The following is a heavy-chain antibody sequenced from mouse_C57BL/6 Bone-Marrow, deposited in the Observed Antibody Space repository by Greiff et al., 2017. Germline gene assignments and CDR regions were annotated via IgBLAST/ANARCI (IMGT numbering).Heavy chain of an antibody. CDR2: IYPRSGNT. D-gene: IGHD1-1*01. V-gene: IGHV1-81*01. J-gene: IGHJ1*03. CDR1: GYTFTSYG. Sequence: VPLQQSGAELARPGASVKLSCKASGYTFTSYGISWVKQRTGQGLEWIGEIYPRSGNTYYNEKFKGKDTLTADKSSSTAYMELRSLTSEDSAVYFCARDGSSLYWYFDVWGTGTTVTVSS. CDR3: ARDGSSLYWYFDV.